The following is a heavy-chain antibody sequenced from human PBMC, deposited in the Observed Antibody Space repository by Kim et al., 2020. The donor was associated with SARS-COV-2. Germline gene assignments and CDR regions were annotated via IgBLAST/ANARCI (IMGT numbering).Heavy chain of an antibody. J-gene: IGHJ6*02. V-gene: IGHV3-66*01. D-gene: IGHD6-13*01. Sequence: ADSVKGRFIISRDNSKNTLYLQMNSLRVEDTAVYYCARDGAAAGPNGLDVWGQGTTVTVSS. CDR3: ARDGAAAGPNGLDV.